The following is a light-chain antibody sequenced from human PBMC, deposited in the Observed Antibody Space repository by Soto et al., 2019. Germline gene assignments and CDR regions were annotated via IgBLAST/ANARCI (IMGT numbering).Light chain of an antibody. Sequence: QSALTQPASVSGSPGQSITISCTGTSSDVGGYKYVSWYQKHPGKAPKLLIYEVTERPSGVSDRFSGSKSANTASLTISGLQAEDEADYYCSSYTSSATWVFGGGTKLTVL. CDR1: SSDVGGYKY. CDR2: EVT. CDR3: SSYTSSATWV. J-gene: IGLJ3*02. V-gene: IGLV2-14*01.